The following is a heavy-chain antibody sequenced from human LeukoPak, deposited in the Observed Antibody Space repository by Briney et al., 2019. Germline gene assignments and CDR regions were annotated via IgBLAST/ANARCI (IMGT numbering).Heavy chain of an antibody. J-gene: IGHJ4*02. Sequence: PGGSLRLSCAASGFTFSSYGMSWVRQAPGKGLEWVAFIRDDGNNKDYADSVKGRFTISRDNSKNTLYLQMNSLRADDTAVYYCAKDFSPMSSGYVDYWGQGTLVTVSS. D-gene: IGHD3-22*01. CDR3: AKDFSPMSSGYVDY. V-gene: IGHV3-30*02. CDR2: IRDDGNNK. CDR1: GFTFSSYG.